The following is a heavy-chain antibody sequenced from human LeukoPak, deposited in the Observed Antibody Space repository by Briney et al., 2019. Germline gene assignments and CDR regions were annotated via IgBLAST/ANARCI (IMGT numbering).Heavy chain of an antibody. CDR1: GGTFSSYA. D-gene: IGHD1-26*01. V-gene: IGHV1-69*13. Sequence: SVKVSCKASGGTFSSYAISSVRQAPGQGLEWMGGIIPILGTANYAQKFQGRVTTTADESTSTAYMELSSLRSEDTAVYYCARDGRSAFDIWGQGTMVTVSS. CDR2: IIPILGTA. J-gene: IGHJ3*02. CDR3: ARDGRSAFDI.